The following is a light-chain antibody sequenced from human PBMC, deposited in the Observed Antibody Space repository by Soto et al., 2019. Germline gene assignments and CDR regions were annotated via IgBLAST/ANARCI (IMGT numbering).Light chain of an antibody. J-gene: IGKJ2*01. CDR1: QSVSGKF. CDR3: QQYAGSPRT. V-gene: IGKV3-20*01. Sequence: EIVLTQSPGTLSLSPGERATLSCRASQSVSGKFLAWYQQKRGQAPRLLIYGASSRATGIPDRYSGSGSGTDFTLTISRLEPEDFAVYYCQQYAGSPRTFGQGTKLEIK. CDR2: GAS.